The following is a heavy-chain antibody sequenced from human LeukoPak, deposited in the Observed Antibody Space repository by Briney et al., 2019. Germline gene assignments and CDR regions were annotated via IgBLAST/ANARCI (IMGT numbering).Heavy chain of an antibody. CDR1: GGSISGYY. CDR3: ATMRFSSSWPPDY. J-gene: IGHJ4*02. D-gene: IGHD6-13*01. Sequence: PSETLSLTCTVSGGSISGYYWSWIRQPPGKGLEYIGYMYYSGSPNYNPSLKSRVTISVDTSKNQFSLKLTSVTAADTAVYYCATMRFSSSWPPDYWGQGTLVTVSS. CDR2: MYYSGSP. V-gene: IGHV4-59*01.